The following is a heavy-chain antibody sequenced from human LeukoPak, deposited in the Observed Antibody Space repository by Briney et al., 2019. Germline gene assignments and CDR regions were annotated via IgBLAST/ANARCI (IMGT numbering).Heavy chain of an antibody. D-gene: IGHD6-6*01. CDR2: IKSKTDGGAT. V-gene: IGHV3-15*07. J-gene: IGHJ4*02. Sequence: GGSLRLSCAASGFTVNNTWMNWVRQAPGKGLEWVGRIKSKTDGGATDYAAPAKGRFTISRDDSKNTVYLQMNGLKIEDTAVYYCTALVQGYWGQGTLVTVSS. CDR1: GFTVNNTW. CDR3: TALVQGY.